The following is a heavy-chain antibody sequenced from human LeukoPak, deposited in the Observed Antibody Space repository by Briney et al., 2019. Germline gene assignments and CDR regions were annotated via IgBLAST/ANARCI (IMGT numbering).Heavy chain of an antibody. D-gene: IGHD3-9*01. Sequence: PGGSLRLSCAASGISFSNAWMSWVRQAPGKGLEWVSVFYSGDTTYYANSVKGRFTISRDSSKNMLYLQMNSLRAEDTAVYYCARRLLTGYYEFWGQGTLVTVSS. V-gene: IGHV3-66*01. CDR1: GISFSNAW. CDR2: FYSGDTT. J-gene: IGHJ4*02. CDR3: ARRLLTGYYEF.